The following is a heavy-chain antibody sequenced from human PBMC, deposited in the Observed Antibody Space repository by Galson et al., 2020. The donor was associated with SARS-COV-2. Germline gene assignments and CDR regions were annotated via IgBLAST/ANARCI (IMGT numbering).Heavy chain of an antibody. CDR2: ISQGGIAI. J-gene: IGHJ6*02. Sequence: NSGGSLRLSCVASGFTFSDFYMSWIRQAPGKGLECVSYISQGGIAIDCGDSVKGRFTISRDNAKNSLYLQMNDLRAEDTAVYYCGRWSAGMDVWGQGTTVTVSS. CDR1: GFTFSDFY. CDR3: GRWSAGMDV. V-gene: IGHV3-11*01.